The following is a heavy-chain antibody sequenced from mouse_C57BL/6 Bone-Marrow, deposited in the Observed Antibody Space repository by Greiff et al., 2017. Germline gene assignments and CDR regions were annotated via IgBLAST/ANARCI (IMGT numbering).Heavy chain of an antibody. V-gene: IGHV14-4*01. CDR2: IDPENGDT. CDR1: GFNIKDDY. Sequence: EVMLVESGAELVRPGASVKLSCTASGFNIKDDYMHWVKQRPEQGLEWVGWIDPENGDTEYASKFQGKATITADTSSNTAYLQLSSLTSEDTAVYYCTNGGMDYWGQGTSVTVSS. J-gene: IGHJ4*01. CDR3: TNGGMDY.